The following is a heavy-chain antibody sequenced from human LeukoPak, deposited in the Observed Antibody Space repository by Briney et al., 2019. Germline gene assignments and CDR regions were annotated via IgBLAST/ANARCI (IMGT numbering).Heavy chain of an antibody. CDR1: GYTFTGYY. CDR2: INPNSGGT. CDR3: ASPQRGYSYGYDY. J-gene: IGHJ4*02. Sequence: GASVKVSCKASGYTFTGYYMHWVRQAPGHGLEWMGWINPNSGGTNYAQKFQGRVTMTRDTSISTAYMELSRLRSDDTAVYYCASPQRGYSYGYDYWGQGTLVTVSS. D-gene: IGHD5-18*01. V-gene: IGHV1-2*02.